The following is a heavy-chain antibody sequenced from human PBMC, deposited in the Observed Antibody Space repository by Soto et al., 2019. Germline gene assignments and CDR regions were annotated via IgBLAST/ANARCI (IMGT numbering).Heavy chain of an antibody. CDR1: GGSLSGYY. CDR3: ARGGSSGSYYKAPRVADY. Sequence: SETLSLTCAVYGGSLSGYYWSWIRQPPGKGLEWVGEINHSGSTNYNPSLKSRVTISVDTSKNQFSLKLSSVTAADTAVYYCARGGSSGSYYKAPRVADYWGQGTLVTVSS. V-gene: IGHV4-34*01. D-gene: IGHD3-10*01. J-gene: IGHJ4*02. CDR2: INHSGST.